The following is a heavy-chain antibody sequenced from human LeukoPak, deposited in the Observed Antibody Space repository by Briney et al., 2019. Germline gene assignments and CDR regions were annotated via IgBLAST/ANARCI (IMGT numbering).Heavy chain of an antibody. J-gene: IGHJ4*02. D-gene: IGHD4-17*01. CDR1: GGSISSYY. CDR3: GAGDSYDY. Sequence: SETLSLTCTVSGGSISSYYWSWIRQPPGKGLEWIGYIYYSGSTNYNPSLKSRVTISIDKSKSQFSLKLTSVTAADTAVYYCGAGDSYDYWGQGTLVTVSS. V-gene: IGHV4-59*12. CDR2: IYYSGST.